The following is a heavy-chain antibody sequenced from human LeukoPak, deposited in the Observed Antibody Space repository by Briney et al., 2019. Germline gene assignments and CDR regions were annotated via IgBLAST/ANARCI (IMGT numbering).Heavy chain of an antibody. CDR2: ISAYNGNT. CDR3: AREVDGSGIITEDY. J-gene: IGHJ4*02. CDR1: SYTFTSYG. D-gene: IGHD1-14*01. Sequence: GASVKVSCKASSYTFTSYGISWVRQAPGQGLEWMGWISAYNGNTNYAQKLQGRVTMTTDTSTSTAYMELRSLRSDDTAVYYCAREVDGSGIITEDYWGQGTLVTVSS. V-gene: IGHV1-18*04.